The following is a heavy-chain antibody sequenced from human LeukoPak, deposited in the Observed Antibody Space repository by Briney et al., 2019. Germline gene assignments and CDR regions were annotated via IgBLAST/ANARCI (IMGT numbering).Heavy chain of an antibody. J-gene: IGHJ5*02. D-gene: IGHD1-14*01. Sequence: PSETLSLTCTVSGVSISSSNSYWGWIRQPPGTGLEWIANIFYTGSTYYNPSLKSRVTISIDTSKNQFSLRLSSVTATDTAVYYCARLNKPGWFDPWGQGTLVTVSS. CDR2: IFYTGST. CDR3: ARLNKPGWFDP. V-gene: IGHV4-39*01. CDR1: GVSISSSNSY.